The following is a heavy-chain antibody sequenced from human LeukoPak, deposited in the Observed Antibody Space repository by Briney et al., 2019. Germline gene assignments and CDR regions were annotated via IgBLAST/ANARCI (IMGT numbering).Heavy chain of an antibody. V-gene: IGHV3-48*01. J-gene: IGHJ4*02. D-gene: IGHD2-2*01. CDR3: ARVGCSGSYCYYVY. CDR2: ISISGSPI. Sequence: GGSLRLSCAASGFTFSSYSMNWVRQAPGKGLEWVSYISISGSPIYYADSVKGRFTISRDNAKNSMYLQMNSLRAEDTAVYYCARVGCSGSYCYYVYWGQGTLVTVSS. CDR1: GFTFSSYS.